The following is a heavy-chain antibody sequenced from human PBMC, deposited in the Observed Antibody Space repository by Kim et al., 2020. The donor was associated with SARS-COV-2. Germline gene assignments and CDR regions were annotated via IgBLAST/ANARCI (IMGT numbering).Heavy chain of an antibody. CDR1: GFTFSSYA. J-gene: IGHJ6*02. Sequence: GGSLRLSCAASGFTFSSYAMSWVRQAPGKGLEWVSAISGSGGSTYYADSVKGRFTISRDNSKNTLYLQMNSLRAEDTAVYYCAKGMGNAAGTLRGYYYGMDVWGQGTTVTVSS. V-gene: IGHV3-23*01. CDR3: AKGMGNAAGTLRGYYYGMDV. D-gene: IGHD6-13*01. CDR2: ISGSGGST.